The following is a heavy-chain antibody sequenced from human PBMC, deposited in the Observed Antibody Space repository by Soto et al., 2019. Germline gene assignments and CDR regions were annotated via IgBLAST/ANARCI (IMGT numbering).Heavy chain of an antibody. CDR1: GDSISSGDYY. CDR2: IYYSGST. D-gene: IGHD5-18*01. Sequence: SETLSLTCTVSGDSISSGDYYWSWIRQPPGKGMELIGYIYYSGSTYYNPSLKSRVTISVDTSKNQFSLKLSSVTAADPAVYYCARVTAMVTEPKHQENHEYFQHWGQGTLVTVSS. CDR3: ARVTAMVTEPKHQENHEYFQH. J-gene: IGHJ1*01. V-gene: IGHV4-30-4*01.